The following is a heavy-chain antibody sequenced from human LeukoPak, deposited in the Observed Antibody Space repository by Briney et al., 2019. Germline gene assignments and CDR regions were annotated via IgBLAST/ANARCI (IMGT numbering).Heavy chain of an antibody. Sequence: AASVKVSCKASGYTFTSYPMDWVRQAPGQGLQWMGWINTNTGNPTYAQGFTGRFVFSVDTSVTTAYLQISGLKAEDTAVYYCARENSYGSYYYYGMDVWGQGTTVTVSS. CDR3: ARENSYGSYYYYGMDV. V-gene: IGHV7-4-1*02. CDR1: GYTFTSYP. J-gene: IGHJ6*02. CDR2: INTNTGNP. D-gene: IGHD5-18*01.